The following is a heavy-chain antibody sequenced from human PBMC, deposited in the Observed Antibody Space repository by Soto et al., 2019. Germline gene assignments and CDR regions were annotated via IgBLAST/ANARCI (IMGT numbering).Heavy chain of an antibody. CDR2: ISYDGSNK. Sequence: GGSLRLSCAASGFTFSSYGMHWVRQAPGKGLEWVAVISYDGSNKYYADSVKGRFTISRDNSKNTLYLQMNSLRAEDTAVYYCAKDSSGWLVDFGFDYWGQGTLVTVSS. CDR1: GFTFSSYG. J-gene: IGHJ4*02. CDR3: AKDSSGWLVDFGFDY. D-gene: IGHD6-19*01. V-gene: IGHV3-30*18.